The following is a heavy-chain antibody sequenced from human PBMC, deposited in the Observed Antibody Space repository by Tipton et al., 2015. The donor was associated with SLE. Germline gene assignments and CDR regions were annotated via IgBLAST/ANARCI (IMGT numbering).Heavy chain of an antibody. CDR1: GYSISSGYY. D-gene: IGHD6-13*01. Sequence: TLSLTCAVSGYSISSGYYWGWIRQPPGKGLEWIGSIYHSGSTNYNPPPKSRVTISVDASKNQFSLKLSSVTAADTAVYYCARDKSSSWYGVYMDVWGKGTTVTVPS. J-gene: IGHJ6*03. CDR3: ARDKSSSWYGVYMDV. V-gene: IGHV4-38-2*02. CDR2: IYHSGST.